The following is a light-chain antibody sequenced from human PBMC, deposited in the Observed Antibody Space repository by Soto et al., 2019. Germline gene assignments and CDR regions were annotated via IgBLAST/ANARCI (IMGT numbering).Light chain of an antibody. V-gene: IGKV3-15*01. CDR2: GAS. J-gene: IGKJ4*01. CDR3: QQRSNWPLT. CDR1: QSVSSN. Sequence: EIVMTQSPATLSVSPGERATLSCRASQSVSSNLAWYQQKPGQAPRLLIHGASTRATGIPARFSGSGSGTDFTLTISSLEPEDFAVYYCQQRSNWPLTFGGGTKVDI.